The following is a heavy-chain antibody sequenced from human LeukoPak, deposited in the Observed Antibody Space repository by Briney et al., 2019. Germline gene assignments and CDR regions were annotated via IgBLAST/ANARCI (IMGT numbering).Heavy chain of an antibody. V-gene: IGHV3-74*01. CDR2: INSDGSST. CDR3: ARGVGSSGWYGRIIDAFDI. D-gene: IGHD6-19*01. CDR1: GFTFSSYW. J-gene: IGHJ3*02. Sequence: GGSLRLSCAASGFTFSSYWMHWVHQAPGEGLVWVSRINSDGSSTSYADSVKGRFTISRDNAKNTLYLQMNSLRAEDTAVYYCARGVGSSGWYGRIIDAFDIWGQGTMVTVSS.